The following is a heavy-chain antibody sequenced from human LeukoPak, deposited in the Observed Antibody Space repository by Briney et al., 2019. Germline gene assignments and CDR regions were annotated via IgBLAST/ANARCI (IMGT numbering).Heavy chain of an antibody. CDR2: VYYTGST. CDR3: ATDHYYGFGTDAFDI. CDR1: GGSFSSYY. J-gene: IGHJ3*02. D-gene: IGHD3/OR15-3a*01. Sequence: NPSETLSLTCTVSGGSFSSYYWGWIRQSPGKGLEWIGHVYYTGSTYYNPSLKSRVTISVDTSKNQFPLKLSSVTAADTAMYYCATDHYYGFGTDAFDIWGQGTMVTVSS. V-gene: IGHV4-59*12.